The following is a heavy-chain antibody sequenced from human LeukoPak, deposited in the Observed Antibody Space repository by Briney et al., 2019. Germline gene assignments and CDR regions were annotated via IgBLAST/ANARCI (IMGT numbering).Heavy chain of an antibody. D-gene: IGHD5-18*01. V-gene: IGHV1-69*06. Sequence: SVKVSCKASGYTFTGYFIHWVRQAPGQGLEWMGGIIPIFGTANYAQKFQGRVTITADKSTSTAYMELSSLRSEDTAVYYCARVAAMAQGLDPWGQGTLVTVSS. J-gene: IGHJ5*02. CDR3: ARVAAMAQGLDP. CDR2: IIPIFGTA. CDR1: GYTFTGYF.